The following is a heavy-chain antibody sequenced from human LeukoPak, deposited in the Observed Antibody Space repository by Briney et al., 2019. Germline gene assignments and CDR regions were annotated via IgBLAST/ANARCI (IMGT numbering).Heavy chain of an antibody. CDR1: GGSISSSSYY. D-gene: IGHD3-16*01. CDR2: IYYSESP. Sequence: KPSETLSLTCTVSGGSISSSSYYWGWIRQPPGKGLEWIGSIYYSESPYYNPSLKSRVTISVDTSKNQSSLKLSSVTAADTAVYYCARCLFMIRGAFDYWGQGTLVTVSS. J-gene: IGHJ4*02. V-gene: IGHV4-39*01. CDR3: ARCLFMIRGAFDY.